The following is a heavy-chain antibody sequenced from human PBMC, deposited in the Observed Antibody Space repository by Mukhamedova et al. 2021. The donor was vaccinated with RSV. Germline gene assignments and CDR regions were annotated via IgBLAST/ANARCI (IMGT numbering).Heavy chain of an antibody. CDR2: IFWNGDIT. D-gene: IGHD2-2*01. CDR3: VKELRQYLGAIHY. Sequence: AMHWVRQAPGKGLEWVSGIFWNGDITDYADSVKGRFTIARDNAENSLHVQMNSVRPEDTAFYYCVKELRQYLGAIHYWRQGTLVTV. CDR1: A. J-gene: IGHJ4*02. V-gene: IGHV3-9*01.